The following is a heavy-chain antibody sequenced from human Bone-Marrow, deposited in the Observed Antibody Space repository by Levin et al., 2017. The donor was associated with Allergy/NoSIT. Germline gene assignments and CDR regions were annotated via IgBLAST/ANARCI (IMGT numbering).Heavy chain of an antibody. CDR2: ISGSGGST. J-gene: IGHJ5*02. V-gene: IGHV3-23*01. D-gene: IGHD3-16*01. Sequence: GESLKISCAASGFTFSSYAMSWVRQAPGKGLEWVSAISGSGGSTYYADSVKGRFTISRDNSKNTLYLQMNSLRAEDTAVYYCAKVSNDYVWGTPLIDRINWFDPWGQGTLVTVSS. CDR1: GFTFSSYA. CDR3: AKVSNDYVWGTPLIDRINWFDP.